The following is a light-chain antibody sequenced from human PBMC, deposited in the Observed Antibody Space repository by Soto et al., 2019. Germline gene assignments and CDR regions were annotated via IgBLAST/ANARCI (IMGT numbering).Light chain of an antibody. V-gene: IGLV2-23*02. J-gene: IGLJ2*01. Sequence: QSALTQPASVSGSPGQSIRISCTGTSSDVGSYNLVSWYQQHPGKAPKLMIYEVDKRPSGVSNRFSGSKSGNTASLTISGLQAEDEADYYCCSYANSITFVIFGGGTKLTVL. CDR2: EVD. CDR3: CSYANSITFVI. CDR1: SSDVGSYNL.